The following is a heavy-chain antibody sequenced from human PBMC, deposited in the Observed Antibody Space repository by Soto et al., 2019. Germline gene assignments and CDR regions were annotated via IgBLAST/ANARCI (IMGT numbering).Heavy chain of an antibody. J-gene: IGHJ4*02. V-gene: IGHV3-7*01. D-gene: IGHD3-10*01. CDR2: IKQDGSEK. Sequence: PGGSLRLSCAASGFTFSNYWMSWVRQAPGKGLEWVANIKQDGSEKYYVDSVKGRFTISRDNAKNSLYLQMNSLRAEDTAVYYCARDPGITMVWETDYWGQGTLVTVSS. CDR3: ARDPGITMVWETDY. CDR1: GFTFSNYW.